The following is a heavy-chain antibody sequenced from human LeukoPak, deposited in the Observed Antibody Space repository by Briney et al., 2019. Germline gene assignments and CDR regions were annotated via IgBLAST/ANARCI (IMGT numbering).Heavy chain of an antibody. Sequence: PSETLSLTCTVSGGSISSGSYYWSWIRQPAGKGLEWIGRIYTSGSTNYNPSLKSRVTISVDTSKNQFSLKLSSVTAADTAVYYCARDYSGSYSSDAFDIWGQGTMVTVSS. CDR3: ARDYSGSYSSDAFDI. J-gene: IGHJ3*02. V-gene: IGHV4-61*02. D-gene: IGHD1-26*01. CDR1: GGSISSGSYY. CDR2: IYTSGST.